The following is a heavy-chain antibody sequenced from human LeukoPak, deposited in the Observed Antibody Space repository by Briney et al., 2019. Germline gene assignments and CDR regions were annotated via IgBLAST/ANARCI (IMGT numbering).Heavy chain of an antibody. J-gene: IGHJ4*02. CDR2: IIPIFGTA. CDR1: GGTFSSYA. V-gene: IGHV1-69*13. CDR3: ARRPSYGGNPRGGFDD. Sequence: GASVKVSCKASGGTFSSYAISWVRQAPGQGLEWMGGIIPIFGTANYAQKFQGRVTITADESTSTAYMELSSLKASDTAMYYCARRPSYGGNPRGGFDDWGQGTLVTVSS. D-gene: IGHD4-23*01.